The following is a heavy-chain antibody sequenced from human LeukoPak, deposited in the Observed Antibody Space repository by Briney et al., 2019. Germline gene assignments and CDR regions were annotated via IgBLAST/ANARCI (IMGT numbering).Heavy chain of an antibody. D-gene: IGHD1-14*01. CDR3: TGDVYQH. V-gene: IGHV3-53*01. CDR1: GLTVNSKY. CDR2: IYSGGST. Sequence: PGGSLRLSCAASGLTVNSKYMSWVRQAPGKGLEWVSIIYSGGSTNYADSVKGRFTISRDNSKSTVYLQMNSLRAEDTAVYYCTGDVYQHWGQGTLVTVSS. J-gene: IGHJ1*01.